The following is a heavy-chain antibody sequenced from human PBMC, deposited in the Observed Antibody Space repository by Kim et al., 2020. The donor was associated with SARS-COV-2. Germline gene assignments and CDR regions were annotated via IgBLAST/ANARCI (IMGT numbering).Heavy chain of an antibody. J-gene: IGHJ3*02. CDR3: ARHDWRGSDGFDI. D-gene: IGHD3-3*01. Sequence: SETLSLTCTMSGGSISNDNMFWGWIRQPPGKGLEWIGSIYYSGTTYCNPSLKSRLTISVDTSKNQFSLKLTSVTAADTALFYCARHDWRGSDGFDIWGQGTVVTVSS. V-gene: IGHV4-39*01. CDR2: IYYSGTT. CDR1: GGSISNDNMF.